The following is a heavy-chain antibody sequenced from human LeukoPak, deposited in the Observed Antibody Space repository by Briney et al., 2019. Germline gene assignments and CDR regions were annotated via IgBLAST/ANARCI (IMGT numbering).Heavy chain of an antibody. D-gene: IGHD3-16*01. J-gene: IGHJ2*01. CDR2: IYYSGST. CDR3: ARGSRGPWYCDL. V-gene: IGHV4-59*01. Sequence: SETLSLTCTVSGGSISSYYWTWIRQPPRKGLEWIGYIYYSGSTNYNPSLKIRVTISIDASKNHYSLKLSSVTAADTAVYYCARGSRGPWYCDLWGRGALVTVSS. CDR1: GGSISSYY.